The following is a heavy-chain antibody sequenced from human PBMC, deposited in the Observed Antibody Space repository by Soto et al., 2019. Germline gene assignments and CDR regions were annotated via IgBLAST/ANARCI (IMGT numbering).Heavy chain of an antibody. D-gene: IGHD3-9*01. V-gene: IGHV3-15*02. CDR2: IKSNAAGATT. CDR1: GFTFSYAW. J-gene: IGHJ1*01. CDR3: TTWGIFLTAYCR. Sequence: EVPLVESGGALVKPGGSLTLSCAASGFTFSYAWMNWVRQVPGKGLEWVGRIKSNAAGATTDYDEPVKGRFSISRDDSKKTLFMQMNSLKTEDTGVYYCTTWGIFLTAYCRWGQGTLVTVSS.